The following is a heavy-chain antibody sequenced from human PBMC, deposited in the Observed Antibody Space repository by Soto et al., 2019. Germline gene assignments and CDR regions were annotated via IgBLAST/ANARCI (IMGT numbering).Heavy chain of an antibody. Sequence: SETLCLTCAVYGGSFSGYYWRWIRQPPGKGLEWIGEINHSGSTNHNPSLKSRVTISVDTSKNQFSLKLSSVTAADTAVYYCARSGAHCSSTSCYHNWFDPWGQGTLVTVSS. CDR2: INHSGST. V-gene: IGHV4-34*01. CDR3: ARSGAHCSSTSCYHNWFDP. J-gene: IGHJ5*02. CDR1: GGSFSGYY. D-gene: IGHD2-2*01.